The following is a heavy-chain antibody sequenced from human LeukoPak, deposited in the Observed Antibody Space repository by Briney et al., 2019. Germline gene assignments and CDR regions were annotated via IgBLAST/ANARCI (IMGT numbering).Heavy chain of an antibody. Sequence: GGSLRLSCAASGFTFSSYNMNWVRQAPGKGLEWVSSITSSGSYIYFADSVKGRFTISRDNAKNSLYLQMDSLRVEDTAEYYCARDPYSGNYGAYYYYYMDVWGKGTTVTVSS. J-gene: IGHJ6*03. D-gene: IGHD1-26*01. V-gene: IGHV3-21*06. CDR1: GFTFSSYN. CDR2: ITSSGSYI. CDR3: ARDPYSGNYGAYYYYYMDV.